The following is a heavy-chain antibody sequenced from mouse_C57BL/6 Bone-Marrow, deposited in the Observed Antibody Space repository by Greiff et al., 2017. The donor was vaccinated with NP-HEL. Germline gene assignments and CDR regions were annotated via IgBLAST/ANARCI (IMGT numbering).Heavy chain of an antibody. CDR1: GFSLSTFGMG. CDR3: DRIYDEGAMDY. CDR2: IWWDGDK. Sequence: VKLMESGPGILQPSPTLSLTCSFSGFSLSTFGMGVGWIRQPSGNGLEWLAHIWWDGDKYYNPALKSRLTISKDTSKHQVCLKIANVDTADTATYYCDRIYDEGAMDYWGQGTSVTVSS. V-gene: IGHV8-8*01. D-gene: IGHD2-3*01. J-gene: IGHJ4*01.